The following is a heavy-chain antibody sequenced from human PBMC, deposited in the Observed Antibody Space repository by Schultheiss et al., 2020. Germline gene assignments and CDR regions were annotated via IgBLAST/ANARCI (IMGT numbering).Heavy chain of an antibody. V-gene: IGHV3-30*03. CDR2: ISYDGSNK. J-gene: IGHJ6*03. Sequence: GGSLRLSCAASGFTVSSNYMSWVRQAPGKGLEWVAVISYDGSNKYYADSVKGRFTISRDNSKNTLYLQMNSLRAEDTAVYYCARAPRVYSSGWYYYYYYMDVWGKGTTVTVSS. D-gene: IGHD6-19*01. CDR3: ARAPRVYSSGWYYYYYYMDV. CDR1: GFTVSSNY.